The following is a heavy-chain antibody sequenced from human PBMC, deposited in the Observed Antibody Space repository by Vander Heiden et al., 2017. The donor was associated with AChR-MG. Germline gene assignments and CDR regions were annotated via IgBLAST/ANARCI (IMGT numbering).Heavy chain of an antibody. D-gene: IGHD1-7*01. V-gene: IGHV3-23*01. Sequence: EVQLLESGGGLVQPGGSLRLSCAASGFTFISYAMSWVRQAPGKGLEWASAISGSGGSTKYADSVKGRFTISRDNSKNTLYLQMNSLRAEDTAVYYCAKDRDGTGTTYDSWGQGTLVTVSS. CDR1: GFTFISYA. CDR2: ISGSGGST. CDR3: AKDRDGTGTTYDS. J-gene: IGHJ4*02.